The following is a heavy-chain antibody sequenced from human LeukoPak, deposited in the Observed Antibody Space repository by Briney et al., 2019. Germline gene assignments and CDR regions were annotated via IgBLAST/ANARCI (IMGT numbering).Heavy chain of an antibody. Sequence: VASVKVSCKASGYTFTGYYMHWVRQAPGQGLEWMGWINPNSGGTNYAQKFQGRVTMTRDTSISTAYMELSRLRSDDTAVYYCARDTRIAAAGPGYWGQGTLVTVSS. V-gene: IGHV1-2*02. CDR1: GYTFTGYY. J-gene: IGHJ4*02. CDR3: ARDTRIAAAGPGY. D-gene: IGHD6-13*01. CDR2: INPNSGGT.